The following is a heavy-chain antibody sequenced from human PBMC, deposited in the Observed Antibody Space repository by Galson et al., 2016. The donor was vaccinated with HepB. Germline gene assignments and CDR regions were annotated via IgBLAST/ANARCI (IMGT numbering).Heavy chain of an antibody. D-gene: IGHD3-10*01. CDR1: GGSISSGGYY. CDR3: ARGGLWFRELFGTRPTKYYFDY. V-gene: IGHV4-31*03. J-gene: IGHJ4*02. Sequence: TLSLTCTVSGGSISSGGYYWSWIRQHPGKGLEWIVHIYCSGSTYYNPSLKSRVTMSLDTSKNQFSLRLSSVTAADTAVYYCARGGLWFRELFGTRPTKYYFDYWGQGALVTVSS. CDR2: IYCSGST.